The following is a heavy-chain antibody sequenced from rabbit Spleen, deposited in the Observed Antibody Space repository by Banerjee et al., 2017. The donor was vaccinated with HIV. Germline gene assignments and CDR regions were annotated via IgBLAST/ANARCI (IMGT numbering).Heavy chain of an antibody. V-gene: IGHV1S45*01. D-gene: IGHD1-1*01. CDR1: GVSLNDKDV. CDR3: ARMTFALHTFNDVYL. J-gene: IGHJ4*01. Sequence: EQLEESGGGLVKPEGSLTLTCKASGVSLNDKDVMCWVRQAPGKGLEWIACINIVTGKSVYASWAKGRFIMSRTSSTTVTLQMTSLTAADTATYFCARMTFALHTFNDVYLWGQGTLVTVS. CDR2: INIVTGKS.